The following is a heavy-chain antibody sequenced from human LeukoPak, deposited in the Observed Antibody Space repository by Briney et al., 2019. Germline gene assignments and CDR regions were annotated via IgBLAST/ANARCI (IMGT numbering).Heavy chain of an antibody. CDR3: ARGINDYVWGSYRFGSPWFDP. CDR2: IYSGATT. Sequence: PSETLSLTCTVSGDFISSSSYYWGWIRQPPGQGLEWIGSIYSGATTYYNPPLKSRVTISVDTSKNQFSLKLSSVTAADTAVYYCARGINDYVWGSYRFGSPWFDPWGQGTLVTVSS. V-gene: IGHV4-39*01. D-gene: IGHD3-16*02. J-gene: IGHJ5*02. CDR1: GDFISSSSYY.